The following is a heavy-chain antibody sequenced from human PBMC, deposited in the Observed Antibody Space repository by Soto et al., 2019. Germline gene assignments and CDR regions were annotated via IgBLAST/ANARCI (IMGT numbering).Heavy chain of an antibody. D-gene: IGHD3-10*01. CDR1: GFTFSSYW. V-gene: IGHV3-7*01. Sequence: GGSLRLSCAASGFTFSSYWMSWVRQAPGKGLEWVANIKQDGSEKYYVDSVKGRFTISRDNAKNSLYLQMNSLRAEDTAVYYCARGFRMVRGVQYYFDYWGQGTLVTVSS. CDR3: ARGFRMVRGVQYYFDY. J-gene: IGHJ4*02. CDR2: IKQDGSEK.